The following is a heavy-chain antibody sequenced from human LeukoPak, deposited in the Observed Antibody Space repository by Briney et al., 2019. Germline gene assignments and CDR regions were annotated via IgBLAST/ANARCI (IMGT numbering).Heavy chain of an antibody. CDR3: AKALYDSTGDGY. CDR1: GFTFSNFG. D-gene: IGHD7-27*01. CDR2: IDASGRNT. Sequence: GGSLRLSCAASGFTFSNFGMAWVRQAPGKGLEWVSAIDASGRNTHYAGSVKGRLSISRDNSKNTLILQMNSLRVEDTAVYYCAKALYDSTGDGYWGQGTLVTISS. V-gene: IGHV3-23*01. J-gene: IGHJ4*02.